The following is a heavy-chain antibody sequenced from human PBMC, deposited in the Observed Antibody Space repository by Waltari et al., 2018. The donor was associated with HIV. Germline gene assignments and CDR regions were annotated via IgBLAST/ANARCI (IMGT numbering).Heavy chain of an antibody. D-gene: IGHD3-10*01. CDR2: ICSVGIR. CDR1: GSTVSSSQ. J-gene: IGHJ6*02. Sequence: VPRVETEGGLPQPGGPLRPPGVRSGSTVSSSQMSWFRQASGKGPEWVLVICSVGIRYYTDSVKGRFTISRDESKNTVNLQLNSLRAEDTAVYYCGRMMVRGVIMTGVDVWGQGTTVIVSS. V-gene: IGHV3-53*02. CDR3: GRMMVRGVIMTGVDV.